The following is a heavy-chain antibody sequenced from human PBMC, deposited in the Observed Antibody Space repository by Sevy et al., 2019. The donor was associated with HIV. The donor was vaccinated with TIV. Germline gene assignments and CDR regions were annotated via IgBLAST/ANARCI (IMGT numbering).Heavy chain of an antibody. J-gene: IGHJ6*02. D-gene: IGHD2-2*01. V-gene: IGHV3-30-3*01. Sequence: GGSLRLSCAASGFTFSSYAMHWVRQAPGKGLEWVAVISYGGSNKYYADSGKGRFTISRDKSKNTLYLQMNSLRAEDTAVYYCARAQDIVVVPAAIGMDVWGQGTTVTVSS. CDR1: GFTFSSYA. CDR2: ISYGGSNK. CDR3: ARAQDIVVVPAAIGMDV.